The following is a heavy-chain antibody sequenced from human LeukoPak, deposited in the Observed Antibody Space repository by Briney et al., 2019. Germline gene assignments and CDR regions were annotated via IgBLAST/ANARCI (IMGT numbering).Heavy chain of an antibody. D-gene: IGHD2-15*01. V-gene: IGHV3-30*02. Sequence: GGSLRLSCAASGFTFGSYGMHWVRHAPGRGLEWVALIRYDGSNKYYADSVKGRFTISRDNSKNTPYLQMNSLRAEDTAVYYCTRNLGYCTGGGCYADYWGPGTLVTVSS. J-gene: IGHJ4*02. CDR2: IRYDGSNK. CDR3: TRNLGYCTGGGCYADY. CDR1: GFTFGSYG.